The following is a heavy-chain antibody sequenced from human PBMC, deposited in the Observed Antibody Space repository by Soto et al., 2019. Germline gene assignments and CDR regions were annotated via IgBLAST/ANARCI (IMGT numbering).Heavy chain of an antibody. J-gene: IGHJ3*02. CDR3: ARGDYDSSGYYFSSAFDI. Sequence: EVQLVESGGGLVQPGGSLRLSCAASGFTFSSYDMHWVRQATGKGLEWVSAIGTAGDTYYPGSVKGRFTISRENAKNSLYLQMNSLRAEDTAVYYCARGDYDSSGYYFSSAFDIWGQGTMVTVSS. V-gene: IGHV3-13*01. CDR1: GFTFSSYD. CDR2: IGTAGDT. D-gene: IGHD3-22*01.